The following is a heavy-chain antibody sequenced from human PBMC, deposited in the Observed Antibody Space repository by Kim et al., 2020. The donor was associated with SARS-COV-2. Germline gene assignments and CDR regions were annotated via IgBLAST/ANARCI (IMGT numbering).Heavy chain of an antibody. V-gene: IGHV4-39*01. Sequence: SETLSLTCTVSGGSISSSSYYWGWIRQPPGKGLEWIGSIYYSGSTYYNPSLKSRVTISVDTSKDQFSLKLSSVTAADTAVYYCARHGLGGSPAGLDWGQGTLVTVSS. CDR2: IYYSGST. CDR1: GGSISSSSYY. CDR3: ARHGLGGSPAGLD. J-gene: IGHJ4*02. D-gene: IGHD2-15*01.